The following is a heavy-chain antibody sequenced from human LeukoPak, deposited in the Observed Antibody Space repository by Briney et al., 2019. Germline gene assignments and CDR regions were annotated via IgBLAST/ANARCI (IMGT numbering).Heavy chain of an antibody. V-gene: IGHV1-24*01. CDR3: ATSVVAATLWSLDFDY. CDR2: FDPEDGET. D-gene: IGHD2-15*01. J-gene: IGHJ4*02. CDR1: GYTLTELS. Sequence: VASVKVSCKVSGYTLTELSMHWVRQAPGKGLEWMGGFDPEDGETIYAQKFQGRVTMTEDTSTDTAYMEPSSLRSEDTAVYYCATSVVAATLWSLDFDYWGQGTLATVSS.